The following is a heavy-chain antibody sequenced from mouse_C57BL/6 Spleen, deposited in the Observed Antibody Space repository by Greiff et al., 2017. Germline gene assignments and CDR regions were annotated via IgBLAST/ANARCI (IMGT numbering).Heavy chain of an antibody. D-gene: IGHD1-1*01. Sequence: QVQLQQSGAELVRPGTSVKMSCKASGYTFTNYWLGWAKQRPGHGLEWIGDIYPGGGYTNYNAKFKGKATLTADKSSSTAYMQFSSLTSEDSAIYYCALYYYGTRYFDVWGTGTTVTVSS. CDR3: ALYYYGTRYFDV. V-gene: IGHV1-63*01. CDR2: IYPGGGYT. CDR1: GYTFTNYW. J-gene: IGHJ1*03.